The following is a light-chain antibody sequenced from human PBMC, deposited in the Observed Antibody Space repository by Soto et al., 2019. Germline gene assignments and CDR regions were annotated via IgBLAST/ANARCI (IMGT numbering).Light chain of an antibody. Sequence: QSALTQPRSVSGSPGQSVTISCSGTSSDVGGYNYVSWYQQHPGKAPKLMIYDVNKRPSGVPDRFSGSKSGNTASLTISGLQTDDEADYYCCSFAGTYIVVIFGGGTKLTVL. CDR1: SSDVGGYNY. CDR3: CSFAGTYIVVI. CDR2: DVN. J-gene: IGLJ2*01. V-gene: IGLV2-11*01.